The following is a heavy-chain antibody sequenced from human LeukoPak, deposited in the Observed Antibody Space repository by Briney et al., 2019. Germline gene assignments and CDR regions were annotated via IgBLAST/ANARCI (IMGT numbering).Heavy chain of an antibody. D-gene: IGHD3-10*01. J-gene: IGHJ4*02. V-gene: IGHV1-18*01. CDR1: GYTLSSYA. CDR2: ISGYNGNT. CDR3: ARGFYGSGTYRYYYFDY. Sequence: ASVKVSCKASGYTLSSYAINWVRQAPGQGLEWMEWISGYNGNTNHAQKFQGRVTMTTDTSTSTAYMELRSLRSDDTAVYYCARGFYGSGTYRYYYFDYWGQGTLVTVSS.